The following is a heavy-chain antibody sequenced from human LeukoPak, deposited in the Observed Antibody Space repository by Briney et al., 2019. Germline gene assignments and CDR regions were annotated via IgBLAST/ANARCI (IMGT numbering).Heavy chain of an antibody. CDR3: ARDRVTSQYYYYGMDV. V-gene: IGHV1-69*04. CDR2: IIPILGIA. Sequence: SVKVSCKASGGTFSSYAISWVRQAPGQGLEWMGRIIPILGIANYAQKFQGRVTITADKSTSTAYMELSSLRSEDTAVYYCARDRVTSQYYYYGMDVWGQGTTVTVSS. J-gene: IGHJ6*02. D-gene: IGHD4-17*01. CDR1: GGTFSSYA.